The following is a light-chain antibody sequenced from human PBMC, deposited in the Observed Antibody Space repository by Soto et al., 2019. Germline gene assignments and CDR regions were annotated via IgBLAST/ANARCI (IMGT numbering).Light chain of an antibody. V-gene: IGKV3-15*01. CDR1: QSISRS. Sequence: EIVMTQSPATLSVSPGERATLSCRASQSISRSIAWYQLKFGQAPRLLIYGAFTRATGIPARFSGSGSGTEFTLTISSLQSEDFAVYYCQQYNDWRYTFGQGTKLEIK. J-gene: IGKJ2*01. CDR3: QQYNDWRYT. CDR2: GAF.